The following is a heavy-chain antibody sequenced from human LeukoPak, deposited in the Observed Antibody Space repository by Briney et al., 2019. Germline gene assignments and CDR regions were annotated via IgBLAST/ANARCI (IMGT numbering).Heavy chain of an antibody. Sequence: PSETLSLTCTVSGGSISSYYWSWIRQPAGKGLEWIGYIYYSGSTNYNPSLKSRVTISVDTSKNQFSLKLNSVTAADTAVYYCARGGYSSSWYLNYWGQGTLVTVSS. D-gene: IGHD6-13*01. V-gene: IGHV4-59*01. J-gene: IGHJ4*02. CDR1: GGSISSYY. CDR2: IYYSGST. CDR3: ARGGYSSSWYLNY.